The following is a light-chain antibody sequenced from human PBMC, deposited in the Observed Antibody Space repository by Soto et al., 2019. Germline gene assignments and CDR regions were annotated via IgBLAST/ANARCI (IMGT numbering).Light chain of an antibody. J-gene: IGKJ1*01. CDR3: QQYNKWLWT. CDR2: GAS. Sequence: EIVMTQSPATLSVSPGERATLSCRASQSVGSNLAWYQQKPGQAPRLLIYGASTRATGIPARFSGSGSGTEFTLTISSLQSEDFAVYYCQQYNKWLWTFGQGTKVEIK. V-gene: IGKV3-15*01. CDR1: QSVGSN.